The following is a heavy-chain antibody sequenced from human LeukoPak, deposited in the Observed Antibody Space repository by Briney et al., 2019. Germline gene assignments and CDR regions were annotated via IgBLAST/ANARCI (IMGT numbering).Heavy chain of an antibody. CDR1: GFTFSNSW. J-gene: IGHJ5*02. CDR3: TTDLVTTRCNWFVP. D-gene: IGHD4-17*01. V-gene: IGHV3-15*01. CDR2: IKSKSDDGTT. Sequence: PGGSLRLSCAASGFTFSNSWMSWVRQAPGKGLEWVGRIKSKSDDGTTGYAAPVRGRFTSSRDDSIISLYLQMNSLKTEDTAVYYCTTDLVTTRCNWFVPWGQGTLVAVSS.